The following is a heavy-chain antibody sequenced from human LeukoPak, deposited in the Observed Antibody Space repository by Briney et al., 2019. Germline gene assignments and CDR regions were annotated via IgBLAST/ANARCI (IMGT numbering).Heavy chain of an antibody. V-gene: IGHV5-51*01. CDR3: ARPAGGRTDAFDI. D-gene: IGHD1-26*01. CDR2: IYPGDSDT. CDR1: GYSFTTYW. J-gene: IGHJ3*02. Sequence: GESLKISCEGSGYSFTTYWIGWVRHMPGKGLEWMGIIYPGDSDTRYGPSFQGQVTISADKSISTSYLQWSSLKASDTAMYYCARPAGGRTDAFDIWGQGTMVTVSS.